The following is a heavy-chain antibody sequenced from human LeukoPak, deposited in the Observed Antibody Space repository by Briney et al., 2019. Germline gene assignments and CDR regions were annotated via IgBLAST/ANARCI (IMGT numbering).Heavy chain of an antibody. V-gene: IGHV3-7*01. Sequence: PGGSLRLSCAASGFTFDDYGMNWVRQAPGKGLEWVANIKQDGSEKYYVDSVKGRFTISRDNAKNSLYLQMNSLRAEDTAVYYCARDDYGDLHYWGQGTLVTVSS. CDR1: GFTFDDYG. CDR2: IKQDGSEK. D-gene: IGHD4-17*01. J-gene: IGHJ4*02. CDR3: ARDDYGDLHY.